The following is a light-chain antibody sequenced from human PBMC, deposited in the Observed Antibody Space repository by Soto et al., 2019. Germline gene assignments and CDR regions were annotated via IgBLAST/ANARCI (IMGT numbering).Light chain of an antibody. CDR1: QRVSSSY. Sequence: EIVMTQSPAALSVSPGERATLSCRASQRVSSSYLAWYQQKPGQAPRLLIYGASSRATGIPDRFSGSGSGTDFTLTISRLEPEDFAVYYCQQYGSSPKTFGQGTKV. J-gene: IGKJ1*01. V-gene: IGKV3-20*01. CDR3: QQYGSSPKT. CDR2: GAS.